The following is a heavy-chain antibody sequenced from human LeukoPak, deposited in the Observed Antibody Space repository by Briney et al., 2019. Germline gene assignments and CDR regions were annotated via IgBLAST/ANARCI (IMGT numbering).Heavy chain of an antibody. Sequence: SETLSLTCAVSGYSISSGYYWGWIRQPPGEGLEWIGSIYHSGSTYYNPSLKSRVTISVDTSKNQFSLKLSSVTAADTAVYYCALFDGGYWGQGTLVTVSS. CDR1: GYSISSGYY. D-gene: IGHD2-15*01. CDR2: IYHSGST. J-gene: IGHJ4*02. V-gene: IGHV4-38-2*01. CDR3: ALFDGGY.